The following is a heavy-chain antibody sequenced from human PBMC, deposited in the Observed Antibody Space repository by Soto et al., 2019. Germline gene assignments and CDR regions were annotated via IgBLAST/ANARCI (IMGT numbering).Heavy chain of an antibody. D-gene: IGHD6-19*01. V-gene: IGHV1-69*13. CDR3: ARDTQWLVRFYYYYGMDV. CDR1: GGTFGSYA. J-gene: IGHJ6*02. Sequence: SVKVSCKASGGTFGSYAISWVRQAPGQGLEWMGGIIPIFGTANYAQKFQGRVTITADESTSTAYMELSSLRSEDTAVYYCARDTQWLVRFYYYYGMDVWGQGTKVTVSS. CDR2: IIPIFGTA.